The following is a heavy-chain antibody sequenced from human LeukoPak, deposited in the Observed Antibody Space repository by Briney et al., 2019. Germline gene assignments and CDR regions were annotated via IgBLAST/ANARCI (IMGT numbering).Heavy chain of an antibody. CDR2: INWNGDNT. CDR3: AKGYTYGPSNEAFDI. J-gene: IGHJ3*02. V-gene: IGHV3-9*01. CDR1: GFTFDDYA. Sequence: PGGSLRLSCAASGFTFDDYAMHWVRQAPGKGLEWVSGINWNGDNTDYADSVRGRFTISRDNAKISLFLQMSSLRAEDTALYYCAKGYTYGPSNEAFDIWGQGTMVTVSS. D-gene: IGHD5-18*01.